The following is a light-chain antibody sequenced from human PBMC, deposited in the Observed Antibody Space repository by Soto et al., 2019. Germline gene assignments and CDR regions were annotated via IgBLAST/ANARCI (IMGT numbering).Light chain of an antibody. V-gene: IGKV3-15*01. CDR3: QQYNNWHPLT. J-gene: IGKJ4*01. Sequence: EIVMTQSPAILYVSPGERATLSCRASQSVSSNLAWYQQKPGQAPRLLIYGASTRATGIPARFSGSGSGTEFTLTISSLQSEDCAVYYCQQYNNWHPLTFGGGTKVEI. CDR1: QSVSSN. CDR2: GAS.